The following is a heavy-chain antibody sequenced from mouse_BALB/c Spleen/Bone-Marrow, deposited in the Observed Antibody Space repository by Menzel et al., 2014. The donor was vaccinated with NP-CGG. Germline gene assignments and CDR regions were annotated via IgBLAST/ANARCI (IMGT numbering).Heavy chain of an antibody. CDR2: ISSGGSYT. CDR3: TRDLYDGYSYYAMDY. J-gene: IGHJ4*01. Sequence: DVMLVEPGGGLVKPGGSLKLSCAASGFTFSSYTMSWVRQTPEKRLEWGATISSGGSYTYYPDSVKGRFTISRDNAKNTLYLQMSSLKSEDTAMYYCTRDLYDGYSYYAMDYWGQGTSVTVSS. D-gene: IGHD2-3*01. V-gene: IGHV5-6-4*01. CDR1: GFTFSSYT.